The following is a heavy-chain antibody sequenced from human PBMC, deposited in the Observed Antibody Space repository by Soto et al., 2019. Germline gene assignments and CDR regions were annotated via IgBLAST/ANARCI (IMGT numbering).Heavy chain of an antibody. J-gene: IGHJ4*02. D-gene: IGHD6-19*01. CDR3: ARGTGGGWYFFDY. V-gene: IGHV3-48*04. Sequence: PGGSLRLSCATSGFTFTNYGIHWVRQAPGKGLEWVSYISSSGSTIDYADSVKGRFTISRDNAKNSLYLQMNSLRAEDTAVYYCARGTGGGWYFFDYWGQGTLVTVSS. CDR1: GFTFTNYG. CDR2: ISSSGSTI.